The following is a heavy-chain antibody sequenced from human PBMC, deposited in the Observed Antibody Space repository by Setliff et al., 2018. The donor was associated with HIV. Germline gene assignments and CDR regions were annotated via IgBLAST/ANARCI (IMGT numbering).Heavy chain of an antibody. CDR3: VREAGGRGVTFYMDV. D-gene: IGHD3-10*01. J-gene: IGHJ6*03. Sequence: GESLRLSCAPSGFRFSGYSMDWVRQVPGKGPEWISYISSSGTTIYYADSVEGRFTVSRDNAKSSLYLQMKSLRVDDTATYYCVREAGGRGVTFYMDVWGRGTTVTVSS. CDR1: GFRFSGYS. CDR2: ISSSGTTI. V-gene: IGHV3-48*01.